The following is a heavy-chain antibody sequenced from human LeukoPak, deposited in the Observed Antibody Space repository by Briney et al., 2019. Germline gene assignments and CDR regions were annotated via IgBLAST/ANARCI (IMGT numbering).Heavy chain of an antibody. CDR1: GGSISSGGYY. Sequence: SETLSLTCTVSGGSISSGGYYWSWIRQPPGKGLEWIGYIYHSGSTYYNPSLKSRVTISVDTSKNQFSLKLSSVTAADTAVYYCARENSRGNYWGQGALVTVSS. CDR3: ARENSRGNY. J-gene: IGHJ4*02. CDR2: IYHSGST. D-gene: IGHD6-13*01. V-gene: IGHV4-30-2*01.